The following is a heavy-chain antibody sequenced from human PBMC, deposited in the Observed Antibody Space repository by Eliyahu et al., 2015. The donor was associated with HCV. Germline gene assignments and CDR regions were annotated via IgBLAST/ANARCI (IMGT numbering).Heavy chain of an antibody. Sequence: EVQLVESGGGLVQPGGSLRLSCEASGFXFSDHWMTWVRQAPGRGLEWVANIRQSGSEKYVVDSVKGRFTVSRDNVKRSLYLQMNSLRAEDTAIYYCGRVSLSPEVGATVDHWGQGTLVTVSS. D-gene: IGHD1-26*01. CDR1: GFXFSDHW. CDR3: GRVSLSPEVGATVDH. J-gene: IGHJ4*02. V-gene: IGHV3-7*03. CDR2: IRQSGSEK.